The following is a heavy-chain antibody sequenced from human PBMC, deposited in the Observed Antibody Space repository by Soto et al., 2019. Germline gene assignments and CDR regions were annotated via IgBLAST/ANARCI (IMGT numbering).Heavy chain of an antibody. D-gene: IGHD3-9*01. J-gene: IGHJ4*02. CDR2: INHSGST. Sequence: SETLSLTCAVYGGSFSGYYWSWIRQPPGKGLEWIGEINHSGSTNYNPSLKSRVTISLDTSKSQFSLKLNSVTAADSAVYFCARLEGLATISYYFDFWGQGALVTVSS. CDR3: ARLEGLATISYYFDF. CDR1: GGSFSGYY. V-gene: IGHV4-34*01.